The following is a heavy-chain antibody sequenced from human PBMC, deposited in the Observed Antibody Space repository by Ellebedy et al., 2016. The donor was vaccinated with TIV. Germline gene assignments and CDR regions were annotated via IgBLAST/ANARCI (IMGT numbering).Heavy chain of an antibody. V-gene: IGHV3-23*01. Sequence: GGSLRLSXAASGFTFSNDAMNRVRQAPGKGLEWVSVISGSGSGTYYADSVKGRFSISRDNSRNTLYLQMNSLRAEDTAIYYCARRGYSSWYVLEYWGQGTLVTVSS. CDR1: GFTFSNDA. CDR2: ISGSGSGT. J-gene: IGHJ4*02. D-gene: IGHD6-13*01. CDR3: ARRGYSSWYVLEY.